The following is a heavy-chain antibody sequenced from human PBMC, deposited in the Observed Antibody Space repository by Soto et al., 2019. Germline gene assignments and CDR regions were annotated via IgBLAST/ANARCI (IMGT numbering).Heavy chain of an antibody. CDR1: GGSFSGYY. Sequence: SETLSLTCAVYGGSFSGYYWSWIRQPPGKGLEWIGEINHSGSTNYNPSLKSRVTISVDTSKNQFSLKLSSVTAADTAVYYCARSDIVLMVYADYWYFDLWGRGTLVTVSS. J-gene: IGHJ2*01. D-gene: IGHD2-8*01. V-gene: IGHV4-34*01. CDR3: ARSDIVLMVYADYWYFDL. CDR2: INHSGST.